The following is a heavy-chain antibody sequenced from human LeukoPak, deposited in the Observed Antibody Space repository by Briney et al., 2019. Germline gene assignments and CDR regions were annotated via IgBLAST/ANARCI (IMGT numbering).Heavy chain of an antibody. J-gene: IGHJ3*02. CDR3: ARDEILQGIEQLWLRGDAFDI. CDR1: GYTFTDYY. Sequence: GASVKVSCKASGYTFTDYYMHWVRQAPGQGLEWMGWINPNSGGTNYAQKFQGRVTMTRDTSISTAYMELSRLRSDDTAVYYCARDEILQGIEQLWLRGDAFDIWGQGTMVTVSS. V-gene: IGHV1-2*02. CDR2: INPNSGGT. D-gene: IGHD5-18*01.